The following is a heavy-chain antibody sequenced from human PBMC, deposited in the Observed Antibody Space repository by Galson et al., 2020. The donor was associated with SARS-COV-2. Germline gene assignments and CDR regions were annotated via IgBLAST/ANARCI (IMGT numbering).Heavy chain of an antibody. V-gene: IGHV3-48*03. CDR2: ISMSGITI. CDR1: GLTFSNTE. Sequence: GGSMRLSCAASGLTFSNTEMNWVRQAPGKGLEWLSYISMSGITIYYADSVKGRFTISRDNAENSLYLQMNSLRAEDTGIYYCATGDVWFESWGQGTLVTVSS. CDR3: ATGDVWFES. J-gene: IGHJ5*01. D-gene: IGHD7-27*01.